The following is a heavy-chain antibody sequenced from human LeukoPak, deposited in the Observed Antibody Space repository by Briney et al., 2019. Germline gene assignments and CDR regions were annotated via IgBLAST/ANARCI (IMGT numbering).Heavy chain of an antibody. CDR3: ARDLYSSSWYSFRPAEYFQH. CDR1: GGSISSSSYY. J-gene: IGHJ1*01. Sequence: SETLSLTCTVSGGSISSSSYYWGWIRQPPGKGLEWIGSIYYSGSTYYNPSLKSRVTISVDTSKNQFSLKLSSVTAADTAVYYCARDLYSSSWYSFRPAEYFQHWGQGTLVTVSS. CDR2: IYYSGST. D-gene: IGHD6-13*01. V-gene: IGHV4-39*07.